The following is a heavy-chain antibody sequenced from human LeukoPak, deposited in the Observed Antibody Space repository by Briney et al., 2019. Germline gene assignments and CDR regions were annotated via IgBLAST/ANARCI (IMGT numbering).Heavy chain of an antibody. CDR1: GFTFSSYG. CDR3: AKALLYSNYGYFDY. CDR2: IRYDGSNK. J-gene: IGHJ4*02. V-gene: IGHV3-30*02. Sequence: GGSLRLSCAASGFTFSSYGMHWVRQAPGKGLEWVAFIRYDGSNKYYADSVKGRFTISRDNSKNTLYLQMSSLRAEDTAVYYCAKALLYSNYGYFDYWGQGTLVTVSS. D-gene: IGHD4-11*01.